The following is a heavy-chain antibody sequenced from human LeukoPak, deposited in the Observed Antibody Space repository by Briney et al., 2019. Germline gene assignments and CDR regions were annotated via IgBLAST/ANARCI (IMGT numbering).Heavy chain of an antibody. CDR1: GGSISSGDYY. J-gene: IGHJ4*02. V-gene: IGHV4-61*08. CDR2: IYYSGST. Sequence: SETLSLTXTVSGGSISSGDYYWSWIRQPPGKGLEWIGYIYYSGSTNYNPSLKSRVTISVDTSKNQFSLKLSSVTAADTAVYYCARDRNGGDYADYWGQGTLVTVSS. CDR3: ARDRNGGDYADY. D-gene: IGHD3-16*01.